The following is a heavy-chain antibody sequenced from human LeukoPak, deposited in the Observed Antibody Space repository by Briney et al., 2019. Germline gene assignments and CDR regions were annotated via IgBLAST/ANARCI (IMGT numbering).Heavy chain of an antibody. Sequence: GGSLRLSCAASGFSFYTYSMDWVRQAPGKGLEWASYISSSTTTMLYADSVKGRFTISRDNAKNSLYLQMDSLRAEDTAVYYCARGRHYYDSSVNRGADYWGQGTLVTVSS. CDR3: ARGRHYYDSSVNRGADY. CDR2: ISSSTTTM. CDR1: GFSFYTYS. V-gene: IGHV3-48*01. J-gene: IGHJ4*02. D-gene: IGHD3-22*01.